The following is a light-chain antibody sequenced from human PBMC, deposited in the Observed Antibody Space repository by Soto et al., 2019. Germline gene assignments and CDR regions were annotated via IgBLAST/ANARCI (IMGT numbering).Light chain of an antibody. CDR1: SSDVGGYNY. CDR2: DVS. CDR3: SSYTSSSTLV. V-gene: IGLV2-14*01. Sequence: QSVLTQPASVSGSPGQSITLSCTGTSSDVGGYNYVSWHQQHPGKAPKLMIYDVSNRPSGVSNRFSGSKSGNTASLTISGLQAEDEADYYCSSYTSSSTLVFGTGTQLTVL. J-gene: IGLJ1*01.